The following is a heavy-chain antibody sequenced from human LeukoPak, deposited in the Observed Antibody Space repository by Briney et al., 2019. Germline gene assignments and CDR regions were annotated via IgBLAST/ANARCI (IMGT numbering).Heavy chain of an antibody. J-gene: IGHJ4*02. CDR2: INSDGSST. V-gene: IGHV3-74*01. Sequence: GGSLRLSCAASGFTFSSYWMHWVRQAPGKGLVWVSRINSDGSSTSYADSVKGRFTISRDNAKNTLYLQMNSLRAEDTAVYYCARCAGYYGSGSYSHSDYWGQGTLVTVSS. CDR1: GFTFSSYW. CDR3: ARCAGYYGSGSYSHSDY. D-gene: IGHD3-10*01.